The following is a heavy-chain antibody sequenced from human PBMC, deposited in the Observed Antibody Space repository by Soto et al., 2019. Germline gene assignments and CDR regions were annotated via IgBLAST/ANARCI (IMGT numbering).Heavy chain of an antibody. V-gene: IGHV3-33*01. J-gene: IGHJ4*02. D-gene: IGHD2-21*01. Sequence: GGSLRLSCAASGFTFSSYGMHWVRQAPGKGLEWVAVIWYDGSNKYYADSVKGRFTISRDNSKNTLYLQMNSLRAEDTAVYYWAREAPTWSPCGYWGQGTLVT. CDR2: IWYDGSNK. CDR3: AREAPTWSPCGY. CDR1: GFTFSSYG.